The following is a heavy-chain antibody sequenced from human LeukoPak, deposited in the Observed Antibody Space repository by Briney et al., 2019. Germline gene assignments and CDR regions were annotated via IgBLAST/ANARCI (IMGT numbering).Heavy chain of an antibody. V-gene: IGHV1-69*13. D-gene: IGHD3-3*01. J-gene: IGHJ4*02. Sequence: SVKVSCKASGYTFTSYDINWVRQATGQGLEWMGGITPIFGTANYAQKFQGRVTITADESTSTAYMELSSLRSEDTAVYYCARGYDFWSGYYFDYWGQGTLVTVSS. CDR1: GYTFTSYD. CDR2: ITPIFGTA. CDR3: ARGYDFWSGYYFDY.